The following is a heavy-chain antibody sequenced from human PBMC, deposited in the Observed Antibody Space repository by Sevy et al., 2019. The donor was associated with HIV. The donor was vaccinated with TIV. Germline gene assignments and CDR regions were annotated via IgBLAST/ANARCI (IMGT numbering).Heavy chain of an antibody. V-gene: IGHV3-30-3*01. Sequence: GGSLRLSCAASGFTFSSYAMHWVRQAPGKGLEWVAVISYDGSNKYYAYSVKGRFTISRDNSKNTLYLQMNSLRAEDTAVYYCARDSLRYSSGWRTSDWYFDLWGRGTLVTVSS. J-gene: IGHJ2*01. CDR2: ISYDGSNK. CDR3: ARDSLRYSSGWRTSDWYFDL. CDR1: GFTFSSYA. D-gene: IGHD6-19*01.